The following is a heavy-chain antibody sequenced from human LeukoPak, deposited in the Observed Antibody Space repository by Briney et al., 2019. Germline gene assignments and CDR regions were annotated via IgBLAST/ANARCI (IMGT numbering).Heavy chain of an antibody. CDR2: ISSSGSTI. J-gene: IGHJ4*02. V-gene: IGHV3-48*03. Sequence: GGSLRLPCAASGFTFSSYEMNWVRQAPGKGLEWVSYISSSGSTIYYADSVKGRFTISRDNAKNSLYLQMNSLRAEDTAVYYCVWGSYRYRPCWGQGTLVTVSS. CDR1: GFTFSSYE. CDR3: VWGSYRYRPC. D-gene: IGHD3-16*02.